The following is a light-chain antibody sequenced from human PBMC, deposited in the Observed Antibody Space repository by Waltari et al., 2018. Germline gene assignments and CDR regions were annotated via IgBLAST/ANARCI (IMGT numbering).Light chain of an antibody. CDR1: FLRTSY. Sequence: SSALTQGPAVSVALGQTVKITCQGAFLRTSYASWYQVKPGQAPLIVLFGKDKRPSGIPARIAGYSSGTTSSLIITGAQAEDEAGYYCHARKGRDNQVVFGGGTKVTVL. CDR2: GKD. J-gene: IGLJ3*02. CDR3: HARKGRDNQVV. V-gene: IGLV3-19*01.